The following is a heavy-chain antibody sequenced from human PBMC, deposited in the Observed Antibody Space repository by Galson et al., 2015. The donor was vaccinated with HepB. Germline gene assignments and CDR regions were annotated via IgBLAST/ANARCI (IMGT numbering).Heavy chain of an antibody. CDR1: GLTFSGYT. CDR2: ISTNGATT. V-gene: IGHV3-48*01. D-gene: IGHD3-9*01. J-gene: IGHJ4*02. Sequence: SLRLSCAASGLTFSGYTMSWVRQSPGRGLQWVSYISTNGATTYYTDSVKGRFTISRDNSKNTVYLQMNSLRPEDTAMYYCARDGRVRYFDWLLSNYFDYWGQGTLVTVSS. CDR3: ARDGRVRYFDWLLSNYFDY.